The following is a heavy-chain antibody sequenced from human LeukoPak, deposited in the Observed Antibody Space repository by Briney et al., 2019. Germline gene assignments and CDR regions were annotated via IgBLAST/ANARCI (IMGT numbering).Heavy chain of an antibody. Sequence: SGGSLRLSCAASGFTFSSYEMNWVRQAAGKGLEWVSYISSSGSSIYYADSVKGRFTISRDNAKNSLYLQMNSLRAEDTAVYYCARCIVGPTIFDYWGQGTLVTVSS. D-gene: IGHD1-26*01. CDR3: ARCIVGPTIFDY. CDR2: ISSSGSSI. V-gene: IGHV3-48*03. CDR1: GFTFSSYE. J-gene: IGHJ4*02.